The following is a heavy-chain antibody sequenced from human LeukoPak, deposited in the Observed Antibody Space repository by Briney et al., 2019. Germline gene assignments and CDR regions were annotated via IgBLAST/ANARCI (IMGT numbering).Heavy chain of an antibody. J-gene: IGHJ6*02. CDR2: INPNSGGT. Sequence: ASVKVSCKASGYTFTGYYMHWVRQAPGQGLEWMGWINPNSGGTNYAQKFQGWVTMTRDTSISTAYMELSRLRSDDTAVYYCARDYIVAGTADYYYGMDVWGQGTTVTVSS. D-gene: IGHD6-19*01. CDR3: ARDYIVAGTADYYYGMDV. V-gene: IGHV1-2*04. CDR1: GYTFTGYY.